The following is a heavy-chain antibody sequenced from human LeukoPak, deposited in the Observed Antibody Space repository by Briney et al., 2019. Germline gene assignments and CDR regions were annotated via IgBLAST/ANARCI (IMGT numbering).Heavy chain of an antibody. J-gene: IGHJ4*02. Sequence: ASVKVSCKASGYTFTGYYMHWVRQAPGRGLEWMGRINPNSGGTNYAQKFQGRVTMTRDTSISTAYMELSRLRSDDTAVYYCARVPSSGYYYDSSGYSDYWGQGTLVTVSS. CDR3: ARVPSSGYYYDSSGYSDY. CDR1: GYTFTGYY. D-gene: IGHD3-22*01. CDR2: INPNSGGT. V-gene: IGHV1-2*06.